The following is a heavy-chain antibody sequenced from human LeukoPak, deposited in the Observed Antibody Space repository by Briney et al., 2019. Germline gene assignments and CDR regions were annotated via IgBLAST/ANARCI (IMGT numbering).Heavy chain of an antibody. J-gene: IGHJ4*02. D-gene: IGHD4-17*01. Sequence: GGSLRLSCAASGFTFVSHGMTWVRQAPGKGLEWLSYISPGSTTINSADSVKDRFTTSRDKAKSSLFLQMNSLRAEDTAVYYCARVRGPTVTTMYFDYWGQGALVTVPS. CDR2: ISPGSTTI. V-gene: IGHV3-48*01. CDR1: GFTFVSHG. CDR3: ARVRGPTVTTMYFDY.